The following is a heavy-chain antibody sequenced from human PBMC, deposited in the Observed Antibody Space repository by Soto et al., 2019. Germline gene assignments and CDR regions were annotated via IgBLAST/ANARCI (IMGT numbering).Heavy chain of an antibody. J-gene: IGHJ4*02. CDR3: AKVRPIVATTLIYFFDY. V-gene: IGHV3-23*01. Sequence: GXLRLSCAPSGFTFSSYAMIWVRQCPGKGLEWVSTISGSGDSTYYADSVKGRFTISRDNSKNTLSLQMNSLRAGDTAVYYCAKVRPIVATTLIYFFDYWGQGTLVTVSS. CDR2: ISGSGDST. D-gene: IGHD5-12*01. CDR1: GFTFSSYA.